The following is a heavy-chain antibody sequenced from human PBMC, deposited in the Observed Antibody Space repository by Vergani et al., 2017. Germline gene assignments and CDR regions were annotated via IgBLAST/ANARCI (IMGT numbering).Heavy chain of an antibody. J-gene: IGHJ4*02. D-gene: IGHD3-10*01. Sequence: QVQLQQWGAGLLKPSETLSLTCAVYGGSFSGYYWSWIRQPPGKGLEWIGEINHSGSTNYNPSLKSRVTISVDTSKNQFSLKLSSVTAADTAVYYCARRAFTYGSGSYYIYFDYRGQGTLVTVSS. V-gene: IGHV4-34*01. CDR3: ARRAFTYGSGSYYIYFDY. CDR2: INHSGST. CDR1: GGSFSGYY.